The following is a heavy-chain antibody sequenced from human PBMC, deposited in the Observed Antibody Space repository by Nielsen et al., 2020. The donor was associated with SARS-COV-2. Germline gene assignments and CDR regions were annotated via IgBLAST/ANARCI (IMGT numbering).Heavy chain of an antibody. CDR2: INPSGGST. D-gene: IGHD6-6*01. Sequence: ASVKVSCKASGYTFTSYYMHWVRQAPGQGLEWMGIINPSGGSTSYAQKFQGRVTMTRDTSTSTVYMELSSLRSEDTAVYYCARGRVAARLGWHFDLWGRGTLVTVSS. J-gene: IGHJ2*01. CDR1: GYTFTSYY. V-gene: IGHV1-46*01. CDR3: ARGRVAARLGWHFDL.